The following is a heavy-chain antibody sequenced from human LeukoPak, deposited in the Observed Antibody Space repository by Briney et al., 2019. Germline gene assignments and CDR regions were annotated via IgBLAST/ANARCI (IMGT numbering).Heavy chain of an antibody. D-gene: IGHD4-17*01. J-gene: IGHJ4*02. V-gene: IGHV4-34*01. CDR2: INHSEST. CDR1: GVSFSGYY. Sequence: PSETLSRTCAVYGVSFSGYYWSWIRQPPGKGLEWIGEINHSESTNYNPSLKSRVTISVDTSKNQFSLKLSSVTAADTAVYYCARGLDTVTTHPPLGYWGQGTLVTVSS. CDR3: ARGLDTVTTHPPLGY.